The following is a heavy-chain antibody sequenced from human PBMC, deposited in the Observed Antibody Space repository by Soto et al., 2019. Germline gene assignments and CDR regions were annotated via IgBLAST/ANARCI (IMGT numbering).Heavy chain of an antibody. CDR3: ARDPRSITGTTSSEDFQH. V-gene: IGHV1-69*17. Sequence: QAQLMQSGAEVKKPGSSVKVSCKASGGTFSGYAISWVRQAPGQGLEWMGGIIPILGITNYAQKFQGRITIAADKSTGTVYMDLRSLRSEDTAVYYCARDPRSITGTTSSEDFQHWGQGTLGSVSS. CDR1: GGTFSGYA. J-gene: IGHJ1*01. D-gene: IGHD1-20*01. CDR2: IIPILGIT.